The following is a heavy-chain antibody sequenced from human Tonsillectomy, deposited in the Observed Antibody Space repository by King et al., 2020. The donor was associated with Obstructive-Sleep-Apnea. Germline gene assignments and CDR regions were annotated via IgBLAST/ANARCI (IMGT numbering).Heavy chain of an antibody. CDR3: AKDNALRYFDWSLAN. CDR2: IIWHGDST. Sequence: VQLVESGGVVMQPGGSLRLSCAASGFTFDDYAMHWVRQAPGKGLEWVSIIIWHGDSTYYADSVKGRFTISRDNSKNSLYLHMNSLRTEDTALYYCAKDNALRYFDWSLANWGQGTLVAVSS. J-gene: IGHJ4*02. V-gene: IGHV3-43D*03. D-gene: IGHD3-9*01. CDR1: GFTFDDYA.